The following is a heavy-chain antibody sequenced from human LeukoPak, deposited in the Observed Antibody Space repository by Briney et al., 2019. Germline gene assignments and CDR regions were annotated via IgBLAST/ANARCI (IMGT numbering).Heavy chain of an antibody. D-gene: IGHD4-17*01. Sequence: GRSLRLSCAASGFTFSNYAMHWVRQAPGKGLEWVAVISYDGSNKYYADSVKGRFTISRDNSKNTLYLQMNSLRAEDTAVYYCARDLDYGDYFGWFDPWGQGTLVTVSS. CDR2: ISYDGSNK. V-gene: IGHV3-30*04. J-gene: IGHJ5*02. CDR3: ARDLDYGDYFGWFDP. CDR1: GFTFSNYA.